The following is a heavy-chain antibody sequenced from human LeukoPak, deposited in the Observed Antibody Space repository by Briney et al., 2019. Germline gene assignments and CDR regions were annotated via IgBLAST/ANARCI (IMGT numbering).Heavy chain of an antibody. Sequence: GGSLRLSCAASGFTFNVYAMYWVRQAPGRGLEWVSSIGTPDSTHYANSVKGRFTTSRDDSKNTVFLQMNSLRAEDSATYYCAKDRESGNGIWDAFDVWGQGTVVTVSS. V-gene: IGHV3-23*01. D-gene: IGHD3-3*01. J-gene: IGHJ3*01. CDR1: GFTFNVYA. CDR3: AKDRESGNGIWDAFDV. CDR2: IGTPDST.